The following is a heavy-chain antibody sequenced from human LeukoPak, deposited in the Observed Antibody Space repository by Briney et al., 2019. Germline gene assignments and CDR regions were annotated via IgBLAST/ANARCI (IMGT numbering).Heavy chain of an antibody. CDR2: INPNSGGT. D-gene: IGHD3-10*01. CDR3: ARDGYYGSGSYYWDY. V-gene: IGHV1-2*04. Sequence: ASVKVSCKASGYTFTGYYMHWVRQAPGQGLEWMGWINPNSGGTNYAQKFQGWVTMTRDTSISTAYMELSRLRSDDTAVYYCARDGYYGSGSYYWDYWGQGTLVTVSS. J-gene: IGHJ4*02. CDR1: GYTFTGYY.